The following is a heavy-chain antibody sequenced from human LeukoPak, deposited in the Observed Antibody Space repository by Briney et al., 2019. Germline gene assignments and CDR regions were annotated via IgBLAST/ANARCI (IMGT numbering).Heavy chain of an antibody. CDR1: GFTFSSYG. CDR2: INSDGSTT. D-gene: IGHD3-16*01. CDR3: ARVGGGWAFDI. V-gene: IGHV3-74*01. Sequence: GGSLRLSCAASGFTFSSYGVHWVRQAPGKGLVWVARINSDGSTTTYADSVKGRFTISRDNAKKTLYLQMNSLRAEDTAVYYCARVGGGWAFDIWGQGTMVTVSS. J-gene: IGHJ3*02.